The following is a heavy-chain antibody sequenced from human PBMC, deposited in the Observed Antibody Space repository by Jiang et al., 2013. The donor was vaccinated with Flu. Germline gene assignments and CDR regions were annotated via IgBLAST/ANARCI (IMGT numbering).Heavy chain of an antibody. J-gene: IGHJ4*02. CDR3: TRGTISGYGIPID. Sequence: SGAEVKKPGASVKVSCKASGYTFASFYIHWVRQAPGQGLEWMGWLNPSTGVTSSAQDFQGRVTLTRDTSISTAYMELSSLRSDDTALYYCTRGTISGYGIPIDWGQGTLVTVS. D-gene: IGHD5-12*01. CDR2: LNPSTGVT. CDR1: GYTFASFY. V-gene: IGHV1-2*02.